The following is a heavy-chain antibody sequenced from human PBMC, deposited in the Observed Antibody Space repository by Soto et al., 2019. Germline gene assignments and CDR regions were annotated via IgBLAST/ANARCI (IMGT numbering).Heavy chain of an antibody. CDR2: IYYSGST. CDR3: ARGSSGYYRVKAKWFDP. Sequence: SETLSLTCTVSGGSISSYYWSWIRQPPGKGLEWIGYIYYSGSTNYNPSLKSRVTISVDTSKNQFSLKLSSVTAADTAVYYCARGSSGYYRVKAKWFDPWGQGTLVTVS. CDR1: GGSISSYY. J-gene: IGHJ5*02. V-gene: IGHV4-59*01. D-gene: IGHD3-3*01.